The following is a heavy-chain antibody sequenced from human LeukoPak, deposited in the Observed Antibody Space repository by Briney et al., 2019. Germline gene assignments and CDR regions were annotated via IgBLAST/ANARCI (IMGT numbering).Heavy chain of an antibody. CDR3: ARGGGWDV. D-gene: IGHD2-15*01. CDR2: MNHNGNVN. J-gene: IGHJ6*02. CDR1: GSTFSSYW. Sequence: GGSLRLSCAASGSTFSSYWMNWARQAPGKGLEWVASMNHNGNVNYYVDSVKGRFTISRDNAKNSLYLQMSNLRAEDTAVYFCARGGGWDVWGQGATVTVSS. V-gene: IGHV3-7*03.